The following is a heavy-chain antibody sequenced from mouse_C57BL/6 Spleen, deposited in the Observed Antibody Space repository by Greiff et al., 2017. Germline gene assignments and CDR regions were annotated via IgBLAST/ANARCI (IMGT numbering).Heavy chain of an antibody. CDR2: ISSGSSTN. CDR1: GFTFSDYG. V-gene: IGHV5-17*01. CDR3: SRRKRGYFDV. J-gene: IGHJ1*03. Sequence: EVKVVESGGGLVKPGGSLKLSCAASGFTFSDYGMHWVRQAPEKGLEWVAYISSGSSTNYYADTEKGRYTISRDNAKNTLFLQMTSLRCEDTAVYYCSRRKRGYFDVWGTGTTVTVSS.